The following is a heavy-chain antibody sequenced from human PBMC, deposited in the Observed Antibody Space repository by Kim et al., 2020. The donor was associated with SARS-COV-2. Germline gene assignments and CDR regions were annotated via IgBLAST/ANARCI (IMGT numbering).Heavy chain of an antibody. D-gene: IGHD5-18*01. CDR1: GYSFTNYW. Sequence: GESLKISCKGSGYSFTNYWIGWVRQMPGKGLEWMGMIYPGDSDIRYSPSFQGQVTISADKSISTAYLQWTSLKASDTAMYYCARQPGGYSFGSFDNWGQGTLLTVSS. V-gene: IGHV5-51*01. J-gene: IGHJ4*02. CDR2: IYPGDSDI. CDR3: ARQPGGYSFGSFDN.